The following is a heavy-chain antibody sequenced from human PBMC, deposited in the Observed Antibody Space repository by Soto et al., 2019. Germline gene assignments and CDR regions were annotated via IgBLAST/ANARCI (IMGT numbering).Heavy chain of an antibody. CDR1: GGSITSYY. Sequence: QVQLQESGPGRVKPLETLPFTCTVPGGSITSYYWSWVRQPPGKGLEWIGYIYYNGNINYNPSLKSRLTISLDTSKNQFSLRLSSVTAADTAVYYCATGRVYFGSEYWGQGTLVTVSS. V-gene: IGHV4-59*01. J-gene: IGHJ4*02. CDR3: ATGRVYFGSEY. D-gene: IGHD3-10*01. CDR2: IYYNGNI.